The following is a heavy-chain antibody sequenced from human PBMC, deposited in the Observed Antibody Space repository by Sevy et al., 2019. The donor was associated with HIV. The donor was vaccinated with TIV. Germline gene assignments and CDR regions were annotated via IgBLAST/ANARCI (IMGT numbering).Heavy chain of an antibody. CDR3: SRVEGATDWGMDV. J-gene: IGHJ6*02. D-gene: IGHD1-26*01. CDR1: GFSFGDYT. CDR2: IRSKAYGGTT. V-gene: IGHV3-49*04. Sequence: GGSLRLSCTASGFSFGDYTMSWVRQAPGRGLEWVTFIRSKAYGGTTEYAASVKGRFTISRDDSKSIAYLQMNSLKTEETAVYFCSRVEGATDWGMDVWGQGTTVTVSS.